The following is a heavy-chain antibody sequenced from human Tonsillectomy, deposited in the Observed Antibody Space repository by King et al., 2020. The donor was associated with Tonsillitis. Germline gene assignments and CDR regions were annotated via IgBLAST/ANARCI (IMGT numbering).Heavy chain of an antibody. CDR3: ARYVSVTFDY. CDR2: MYYSGTL. CDR1: GGSTSNSDQF. V-gene: IGHV4-39*01. Sequence: LQLQESGPGVVKPSETLSITCTVSGGSTSNSDQFWAWSRQPPGKGLEWIGYMYYSGTLFCNPSLKSRITISGGTSENRFSLKLSSVTAADTAIYFCARYVSVTFDYWGQGALVTVSS. J-gene: IGHJ4*02. D-gene: IGHD2-21*02.